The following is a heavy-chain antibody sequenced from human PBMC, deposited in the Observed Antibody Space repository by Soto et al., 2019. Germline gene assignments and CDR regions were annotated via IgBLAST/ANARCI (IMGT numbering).Heavy chain of an antibody. Sequence: QVQLVESGGGVVQPGRSLRLSCAASGFTFSSYGMHWVRQAPGKGLEWVAVIWYDGSNKYYADSVKGRFTISRDNSKNTLYLQMNSLRAEDTAVYYCARDKDYMDVWGKGTTVTVSS. CDR3: ARDKDYMDV. V-gene: IGHV3-33*01. CDR2: IWYDGSNK. CDR1: GFTFSSYG. J-gene: IGHJ6*03.